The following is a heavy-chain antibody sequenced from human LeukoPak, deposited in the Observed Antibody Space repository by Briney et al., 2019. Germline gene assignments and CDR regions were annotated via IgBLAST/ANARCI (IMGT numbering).Heavy chain of an antibody. CDR3: ARVRQMVQDY. Sequence: AETLSLTCTVSVGCISSYYWSWIRQPPGKGLEWIGYIYYSGSTNYNPSLKSRVTISVDTYKNQFSLNLSSVTHADTAVYSCARVRQMVQDYWGQGTLVTVPS. J-gene: IGHJ4*02. D-gene: IGHD2-8*01. CDR2: IYYSGST. CDR1: VGCISSYY. V-gene: IGHV4-59*12.